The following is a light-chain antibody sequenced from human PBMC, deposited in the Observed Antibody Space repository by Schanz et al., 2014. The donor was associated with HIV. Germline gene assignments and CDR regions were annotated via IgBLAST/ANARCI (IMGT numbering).Light chain of an antibody. CDR3: QQYDSSSWT. CDR1: QGIGTW. Sequence: DIQMTQSPSRLSASVGDSVTITCRASQGIGTWLAWYQQKPGKAPNLLIYQTSTLKTGVPSRFSGSRSGTEFTLTISSLQPDDFATYYCQQYDSSSWTFGLGTKVETK. V-gene: IGKV1-5*03. J-gene: IGKJ1*01. CDR2: QTS.